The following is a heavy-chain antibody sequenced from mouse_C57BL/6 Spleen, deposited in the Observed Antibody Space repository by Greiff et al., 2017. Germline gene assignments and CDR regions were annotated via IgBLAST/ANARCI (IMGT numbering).Heavy chain of an antibody. CDR1: GFNIKDYY. CDR2: IDPEDGET. J-gene: IGHJ2*01. CDR3: ALIPQFGNFDY. V-gene: IGHV14-2*01. Sequence: VQLQQSGAELVKPGASVKLSCTASGFNIKDYYMHWVKQRTEQGLEWIGRIDPEDGETKYAPKFKGKATITADTSSNTAYLQLSSLPSEDTAVYYCALIPQFGNFDYWGQGTTLTVSS.